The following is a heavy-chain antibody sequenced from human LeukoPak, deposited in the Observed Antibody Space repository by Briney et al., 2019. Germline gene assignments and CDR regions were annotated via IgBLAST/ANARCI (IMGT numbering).Heavy chain of an antibody. V-gene: IGHV3-21*01. CDR1: GFTFSSYS. D-gene: IGHD6-19*01. J-gene: IGHJ1*01. CDR3: ARDLMYSSGWPWHFQH. Sequence: KPGGSLRLSCAASGFTFSSYSMNWVRQAPGKGLEWVSSISSSSSYMYYADSVKGRFTISRDNAKNSLYLQMNSLRAEDTAVYYCARDLMYSSGWPWHFQHLGQGTLVTVSS. CDR2: ISSSSSYM.